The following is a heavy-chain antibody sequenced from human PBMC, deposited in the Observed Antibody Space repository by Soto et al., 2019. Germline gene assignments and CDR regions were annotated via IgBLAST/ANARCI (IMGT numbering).Heavy chain of an antibody. CDR2: IYTSGNT. J-gene: IGHJ6*02. Sequence: SETLSLTCTVSGGSISSYYWSWIRQPAGKGLEWIGRIYTSGNTNYNPPLKSRVTMSVDTSKNQFSLKLSSVTAADTAVYYCAAGYSSSGGYNYYYYYGMDVWGQGTTVTVSS. CDR3: AAGYSSSGGYNYYYYYGMDV. CDR1: GGSISSYY. D-gene: IGHD6-13*01. V-gene: IGHV4-4*07.